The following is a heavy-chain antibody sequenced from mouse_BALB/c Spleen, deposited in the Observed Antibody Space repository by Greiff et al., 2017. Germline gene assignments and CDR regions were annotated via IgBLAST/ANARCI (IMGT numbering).Heavy chain of an antibody. Sequence: EVQLQQSGPELVKPGASVKMSCKASGYTFTSYVMHWVKQKPGQGLEWIGYINPYNDGTKYNEKFKGKATLTSDKSSSTAYMELSSLTSEDSAVYYCERRGVRQYFDVWGEGTTVTVSS. CDR3: ERRGVRQYFDV. D-gene: IGHD2-14*01. V-gene: IGHV1-14*01. J-gene: IGHJ1*01. CDR2: INPYNDGT. CDR1: GYTFTSYV.